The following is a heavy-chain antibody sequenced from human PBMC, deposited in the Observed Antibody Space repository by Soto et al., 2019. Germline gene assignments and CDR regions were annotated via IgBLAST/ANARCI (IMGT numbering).Heavy chain of an antibody. D-gene: IGHD2-15*01. CDR2: INAGNGNT. J-gene: IGHJ5*02. Sequence: GASVKVSCKASGYTFTSYAMHWVRQAPGQRLEWMGWINAGNGNTKYSQKFQGRVTITRDTSASTAYMELSSLRSEDTAVYYCARIVVVVAATFMYNWFDPWGQGTLVTVSS. CDR3: ARIVVVVAATFMYNWFDP. CDR1: GYTFTSYA. V-gene: IGHV1-3*01.